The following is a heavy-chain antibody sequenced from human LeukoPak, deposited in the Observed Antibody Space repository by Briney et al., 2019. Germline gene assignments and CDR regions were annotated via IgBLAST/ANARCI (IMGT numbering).Heavy chain of an antibody. CDR3: ARRDWVSGAVRAFDI. CDR2: ISNDSVDK. V-gene: IGHV3-11*04. D-gene: IGHD3-3*01. Sequence: GGSRRLSCVGSGFMFSDYYMSWIRQAPGKGLEWVSYISNDSVDKYYVDSVRGRFTISRDNAKKSMYLQMSGLRVEDTAVYYCARRDWVSGAVRAFDIWGQGTMVTVSS. CDR1: GFMFSDYY. J-gene: IGHJ3*02.